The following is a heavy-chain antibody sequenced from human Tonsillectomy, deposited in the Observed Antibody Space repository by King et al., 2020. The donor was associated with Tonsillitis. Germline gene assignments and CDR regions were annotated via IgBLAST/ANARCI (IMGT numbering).Heavy chain of an antibody. CDR2: MNPNSGDT. D-gene: IGHD6-19*01. CDR1: GYTFTSYD. V-gene: IGHV1-8*02. J-gene: IGHJ3*01. Sequence: QLVQSGAEVKKPGASVKVSCKASGYTFTSYDLNWVRQATGQGLEWMGWMNPNSGDTGYTQKFQGRVTMTRNTSISTAYMELSSLRSEDTAVYYCARGGNRYSSGWYGLPLWGQGTMVTVSS. CDR3: ARGGNRYSSGWYGLPL.